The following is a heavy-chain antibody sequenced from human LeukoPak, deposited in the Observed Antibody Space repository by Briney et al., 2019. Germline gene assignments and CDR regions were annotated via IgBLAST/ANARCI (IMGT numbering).Heavy chain of an antibody. V-gene: IGHV3-23*01. Sequence: AGGSLRLSCIVSGFPFSSDAMTWVRQAPGEGLEWLALISGSGDNTYYVDSVKGRFTISRDNSKNTLYLQMKSLRVEDTAVYYCAKVPVLRYFDWLLYFDYWGQGTLVTVSS. CDR1: GFPFSSDA. CDR3: AKVPVLRYFDWLLYFDY. J-gene: IGHJ4*02. CDR2: ISGSGDNT. D-gene: IGHD3-9*01.